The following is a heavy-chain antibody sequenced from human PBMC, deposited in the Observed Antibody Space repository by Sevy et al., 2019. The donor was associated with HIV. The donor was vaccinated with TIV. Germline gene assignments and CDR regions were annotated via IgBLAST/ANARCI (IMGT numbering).Heavy chain of an antibody. CDR3: AIFSLAYCGGDCYSDSSEGMDV. J-gene: IGHJ6*02. Sequence: GGSLRLSCAASGFTFSSYAMHWVRQAPGKGLEWVAVISYDGSNKYYADSVKGRFTISRDNSKNTLYLQMNSLRAEDTAVYYCAIFSLAYCGGDCYSDSSEGMDVWGQGTTVTVSS. CDR2: ISYDGSNK. CDR1: GFTFSSYA. D-gene: IGHD2-21*02. V-gene: IGHV3-30-3*01.